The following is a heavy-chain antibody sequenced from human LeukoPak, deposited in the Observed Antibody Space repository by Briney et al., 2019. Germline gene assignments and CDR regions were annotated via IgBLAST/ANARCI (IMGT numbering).Heavy chain of an antibody. J-gene: IGHJ4*02. V-gene: IGHV3-33*01. CDR1: GFTFSNYG. CDR3: TRGFSGYTYGPDY. CDR2: IWYDGSNK. D-gene: IGHD5-18*01. Sequence: GGSLRLSCAASGFTFSNYGMHWVRQAPGKGLEWVAVIWYDGSNKYYADSVKGRFTISRDNSKNTLYLQMNSLRAEDTAVYYCTRGFSGYTYGPDYWAREPWSPSPQ.